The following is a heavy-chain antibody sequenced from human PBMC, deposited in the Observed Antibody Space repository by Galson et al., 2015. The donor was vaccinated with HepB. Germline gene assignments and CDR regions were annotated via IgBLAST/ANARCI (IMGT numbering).Heavy chain of an antibody. CDR2: ISSNGGST. D-gene: IGHD6-13*01. CDR1: GFTFSSYA. V-gene: IGHV3-64*01. Sequence: SLRLSCAASGFTFSSYAMHWVRQAPGKGLEYVSAISSNGGSTYYANSVKGRFTISRDNSKNTLYLQMGSLRAEDMAVYYCARVIAAAGSWYFDLWGRGTLVTVSS. CDR3: ARVIAAAGSWYFDL. J-gene: IGHJ2*01.